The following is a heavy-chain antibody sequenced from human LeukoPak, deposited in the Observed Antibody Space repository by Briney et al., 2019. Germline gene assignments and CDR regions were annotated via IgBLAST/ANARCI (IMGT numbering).Heavy chain of an antibody. Sequence: SQTLLLTCAISGDSVSSNSAAWNWIRQSPSRGLEWLGRTYYRSKWYNDYAVSVKSRITINPDTSKNQFSLQLNSVTPEDTAVYYCAREGYSSGWYYYYYGMDVWGQGTTVTVSS. CDR3: AREGYSSGWYYYYYGMDV. D-gene: IGHD6-19*01. CDR2: TYYRSKWYN. V-gene: IGHV6-1*01. CDR1: GDSVSSNSAA. J-gene: IGHJ6*02.